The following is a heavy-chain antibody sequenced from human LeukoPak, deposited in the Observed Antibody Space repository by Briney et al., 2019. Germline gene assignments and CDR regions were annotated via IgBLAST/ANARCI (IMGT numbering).Heavy chain of an antibody. J-gene: IGHJ6*03. Sequence: SQTLSLTCAISGDSVSSNSAAWNWIRQSPSRGLEWLGRTYYRSKWYNDYAVSVKGRITINPDTSKNQFSLQLNSVTPEDTAVYYCARSSRAAGDYYYYYMDVWGKGTTVTVSS. CDR2: TYYRSKWYN. CDR3: ARSSRAAGDYYYYYMDV. D-gene: IGHD6-13*01. CDR1: GDSVSSNSAA. V-gene: IGHV6-1*01.